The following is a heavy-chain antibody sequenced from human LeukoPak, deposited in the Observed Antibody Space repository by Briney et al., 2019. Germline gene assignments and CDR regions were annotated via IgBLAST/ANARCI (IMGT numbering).Heavy chain of an antibody. CDR2: LWYDGSHE. D-gene: IGHD4-17*01. J-gene: IGHJ4*02. CDR3: AKDAGDFGDSYFDH. Sequence: SGGSLRLSCAASGFNFKNYGMHWVRQAPGKGPEGVAALWYDGSHEYYADSVKCRFTISRDNFKNTLFVEMNGLRAGDTAIYYCAKDAGDFGDSYFDHWGQGTPVTVSS. V-gene: IGHV3-33*06. CDR1: GFNFKNYG.